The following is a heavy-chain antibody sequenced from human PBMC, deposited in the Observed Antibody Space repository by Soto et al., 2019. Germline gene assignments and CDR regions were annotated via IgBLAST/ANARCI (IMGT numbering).Heavy chain of an antibody. Sequence: SETLSLTCTVSGGSMSSGAYYWNWVRQHPGKGLEWIAYIYYSGNTYYNPSLKSRIDISVDTSRNQFSLKLSSVTAADTAIYYCATTYTGYFDNWGKGTLVTVSS. J-gene: IGHJ4*02. CDR2: IYYSGNT. CDR3: ATTYTGYFDN. CDR1: GGSMSSGAYY. D-gene: IGHD3-9*01. V-gene: IGHV4-31*03.